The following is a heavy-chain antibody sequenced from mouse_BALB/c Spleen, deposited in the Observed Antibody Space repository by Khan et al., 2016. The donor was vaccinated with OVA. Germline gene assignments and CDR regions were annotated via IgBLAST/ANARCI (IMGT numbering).Heavy chain of an antibody. CDR3: ARSSYRYDFTY. J-gene: IGHJ3*01. D-gene: IGHD2-14*01. CDR2: IWSGGST. V-gene: IGHV2-4-1*01. CDR1: GFSLITYG. Sequence: QVQLKQSGPGLVQPSQNLSITCTVSGFSLITYGVHWVRQSPGKGLEWLGVIWSGGSTDYNEAFISRLSISKDNSKSQVFFKMNSLQSDDTAIYXVARSSYRYDFTYWGRGTLVTVSS.